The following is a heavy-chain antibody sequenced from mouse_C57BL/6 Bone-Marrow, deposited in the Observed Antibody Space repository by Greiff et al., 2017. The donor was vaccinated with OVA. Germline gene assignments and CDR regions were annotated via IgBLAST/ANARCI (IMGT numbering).Heavy chain of an antibody. CDR1: GFTFSSYG. J-gene: IGHJ1*03. CDR3: ARHYHYYGSSHWYFDV. V-gene: IGHV5-6*01. Sequence: EVQVVESGGDLVKPGGSLKLSCAASGFTFSSYGMSWVRQTPDKRLEWVATISSGGSYTYYPDSVKGRFTISRDNAKNTLYLQMSSLKSEDTAMYYCARHYHYYGSSHWYFDVWGTGTTVTVSS. CDR2: ISSGGSYT. D-gene: IGHD1-1*01.